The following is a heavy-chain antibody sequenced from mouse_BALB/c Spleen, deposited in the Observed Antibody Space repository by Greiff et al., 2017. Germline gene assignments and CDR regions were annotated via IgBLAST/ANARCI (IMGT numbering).Heavy chain of an antibody. V-gene: IGHV1-62-2*01. D-gene: IGHD1-2*01. CDR2: FYPGSGSI. CDR3: ARLQIHYYYAMDY. J-gene: IGHJ4*01. Sequence: VQLQQSGAELVKPGASVKLSCKASGYTFTEYIIHWVKQRSGQGLEWIGWFYPGSGSIKYNEKFKDKATLTADKSSSTAFMHLNSLTSEDSAVYYCARLQIHYYYAMDYWGQGTSVTVSS. CDR1: GYTFTEYI.